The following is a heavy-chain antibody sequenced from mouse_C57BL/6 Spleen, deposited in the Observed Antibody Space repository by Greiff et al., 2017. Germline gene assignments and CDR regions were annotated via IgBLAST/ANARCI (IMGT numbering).Heavy chain of an antibody. J-gene: IGHJ4*01. CDR1: GYTFTSYW. Sequence: VQLQQSGAELVKPGASVKLSCKASGYTFTSYWMHWVKQRPGRGLEWIGRIDPNSGGTKYNEKFKSKATLTVDKPSSTAYMQLRSLTSEDSAVYYCARGTYYGSSPYAMDYWGQGTSVTVSS. CDR2: IDPNSGGT. D-gene: IGHD1-1*01. V-gene: IGHV1-72*01. CDR3: ARGTYYGSSPYAMDY.